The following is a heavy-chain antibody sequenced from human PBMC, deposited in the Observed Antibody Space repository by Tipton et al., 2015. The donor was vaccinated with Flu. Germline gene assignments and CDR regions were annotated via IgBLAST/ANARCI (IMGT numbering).Heavy chain of an antibody. D-gene: IGHD1-20*01. J-gene: IGHJ4*02. V-gene: IGHV4-34*01. CDR3: ARHRGYNWNDALDY. Sequence: TLSLTCAVYGGSFSGYYWSWIRQPPGKGLEWIGEINHSGSTNYNPSLKSRVTISVDTSKNQFSLKLSSVTAADTAVYYCARHRGYNWNDALDYWGQGTLVTVSS. CDR2: INHSGST. CDR1: GGSFSGYY.